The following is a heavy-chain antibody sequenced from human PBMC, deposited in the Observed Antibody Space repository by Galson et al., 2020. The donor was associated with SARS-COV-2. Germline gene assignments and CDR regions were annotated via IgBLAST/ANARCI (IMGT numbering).Heavy chain of an antibody. CDR2: IAISGET. J-gene: IGHJ4*02. D-gene: IGHD2-8*01. CDR3: ARGRHFNGRFMTFFDG. CDR1: GFSLNSRD. V-gene: IGHV3-13*01. Sequence: GESLKISCVASGFSLNSRDMHWVRQRRGGRLEWLSGIAISGETYYSGSVRGRFIIFREIADNSLYLQMNNLRPDDTATYYCARGRHFNGRFMTFFDGWGRGTQLTVSS.